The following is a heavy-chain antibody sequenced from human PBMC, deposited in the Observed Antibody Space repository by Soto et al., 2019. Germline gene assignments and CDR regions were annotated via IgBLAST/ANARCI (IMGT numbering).Heavy chain of an antibody. D-gene: IGHD6-13*01. V-gene: IGHV3-33*01. Sequence: QVQLVESGGGVVRPGRSLRLSCAASGFTFSTYGMHWVRQAPGKGLEWVAVIWYDGSNKYYADSMKGRFTISRDNSKNTLYLQMNSLRAEDTAVYYCARASRQLVYFDYWGQGTLVTVSS. CDR1: GFTFSTYG. CDR3: ARASRQLVYFDY. CDR2: IWYDGSNK. J-gene: IGHJ4*02.